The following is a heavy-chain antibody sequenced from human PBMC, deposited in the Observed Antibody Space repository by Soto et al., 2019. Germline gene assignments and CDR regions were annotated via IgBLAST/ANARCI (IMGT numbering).Heavy chain of an antibody. CDR3: ARVGGDVDCVWGTHRALDY. CDR1: GFTFSNHG. D-gene: IGHD3-16*01. Sequence: QVQVVQSGPEVKKPGASVKVSCKVSGFTFSNHGLSWVRQAPGQGLEWMGWISGYNGHTNYAQKFQGRVTVTTDTSTTTGRRTVYMELRSLTSDDTAVYYCARVGGDVDCVWGTHRALDYWGQGTLVTVSS. J-gene: IGHJ4*02. V-gene: IGHV1-18*01. CDR2: ISGYNGHT.